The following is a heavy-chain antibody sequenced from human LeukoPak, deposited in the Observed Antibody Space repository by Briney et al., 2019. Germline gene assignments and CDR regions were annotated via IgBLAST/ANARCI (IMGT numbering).Heavy chain of an antibody. J-gene: IGHJ4*02. CDR2: ISSTSYSK. D-gene: IGHD6-19*01. Sequence: GVPLTLSCAVSGFTFRTYSMNWLRQAPGKGLEWVSSISSTSYSKYYADSVKGRFTISRDNAENSVYLQMNSLRADDTAIYYCTGESAARSIAVADYWGQGTLVTVSS. V-gene: IGHV3-21*06. CDR1: GFTFRTYS. CDR3: TGESAARSIAVADY.